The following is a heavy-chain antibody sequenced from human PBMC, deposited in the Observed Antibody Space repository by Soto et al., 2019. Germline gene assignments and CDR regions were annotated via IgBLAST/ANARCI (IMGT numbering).Heavy chain of an antibody. CDR1: GFTFSGSA. V-gene: IGHV3-73*02. J-gene: IGHJ6*02. Sequence: EVQLVESGGGLVQPGGSLKLSCAASGFTFSGSARHWVRQASGKGLEWVGRIRSKANSYATAYAASVKGRFTISRDDSKNTAYLQMNSLKTEDTAVYYCTRPGPSSSWYGMDVWGQGTTVTVSS. CDR2: IRSKANSYAT. D-gene: IGHD6-13*01. CDR3: TRPGPSSSWYGMDV.